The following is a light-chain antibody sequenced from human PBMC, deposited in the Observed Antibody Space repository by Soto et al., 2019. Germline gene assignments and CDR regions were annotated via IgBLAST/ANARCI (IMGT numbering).Light chain of an antibody. CDR3: QQRKNWTPIT. CDR1: QNVDKF. Sequence: IGLTQSPATLSLSPGETATLSCRASQNVDKFLAWYQQRPGQPPRLLIFDSSNRATGVPVRFSGSGSGTVFTLTIGSLEPEDSAVYYCQQRKNWTPITFGQGTRLEIK. J-gene: IGKJ5*01. V-gene: IGKV3-11*01. CDR2: DSS.